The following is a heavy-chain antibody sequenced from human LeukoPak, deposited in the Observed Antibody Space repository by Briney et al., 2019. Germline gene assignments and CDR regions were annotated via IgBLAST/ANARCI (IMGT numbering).Heavy chain of an antibody. J-gene: IGHJ4*02. CDR3: AREYGSGSYSGY. CDR1: GYTFTGYY. V-gene: IGHV1-2*02. Sequence: GSVKVSCKASGYTFTGYYMHWVRQAPGQGLEWMGWINPNSGGTNYAQKFQGRVTMTRDTSISTAYMELSRLRSDDTAVYYCAREYGSGSYSGYWGQGTLVTVSS. D-gene: IGHD3-10*01. CDR2: INPNSGGT.